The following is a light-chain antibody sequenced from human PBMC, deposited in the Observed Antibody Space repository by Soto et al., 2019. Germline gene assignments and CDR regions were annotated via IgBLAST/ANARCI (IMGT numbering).Light chain of an antibody. Sequence: DIQMTQSPSSLSASVGDRVTITCRASQTIGTYLNWYQHKPGKAPKLLIYAASSLQSGVPSRFSGSGSGTDFTLTISSLQPEDFATYYCQKSYSIPYTFGQGTKLEIK. J-gene: IGKJ2*01. V-gene: IGKV1-39*01. CDR1: QTIGTY. CDR2: AAS. CDR3: QKSYSIPYT.